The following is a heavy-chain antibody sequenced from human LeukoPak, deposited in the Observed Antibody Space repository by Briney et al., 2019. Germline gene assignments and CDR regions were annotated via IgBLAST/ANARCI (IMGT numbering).Heavy chain of an antibody. CDR1: GGTFSSYA. Sequence: SCKASGGTFSSYAMHWVRQAPGKGLEWVAVISYDGSNKYYADSVKGRFTISRDNSKNTLYLQMNSLRAEDTAVYYCARDQLKSSSSWYYFDYWGQGTLVTVSS. J-gene: IGHJ4*02. CDR2: ISYDGSNK. V-gene: IGHV3-30-3*01. D-gene: IGHD6-13*01. CDR3: ARDQLKSSSSWYYFDY.